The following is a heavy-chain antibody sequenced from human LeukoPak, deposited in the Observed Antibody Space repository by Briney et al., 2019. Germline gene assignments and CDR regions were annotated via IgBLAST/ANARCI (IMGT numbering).Heavy chain of an antibody. D-gene: IGHD1-1*01. CDR2: INYSGST. J-gene: IGHJ6*02. V-gene: IGHV4-59*01. CDR1: GFTFSAYA. Sequence: PGGSLRLSCEASGFTFSAYAMTWIRQPPGKGLEWIGYINYSGSTNYNPSLKSRVTISVDTSKNQFSLKLSSVTAADTAVYYCARAQLNLLVDFGMDVWGQGTTVTVSS. CDR3: ARAQLNLLVDFGMDV.